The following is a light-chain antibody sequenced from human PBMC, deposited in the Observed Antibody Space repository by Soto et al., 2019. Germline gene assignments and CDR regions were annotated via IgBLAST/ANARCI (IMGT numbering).Light chain of an antibody. CDR1: QSVSSN. Sequence: EIVMTQSPATLSVSPGERGTLSCRASQSVSSNLAWYQQKPGQAPRLLIYHASTRATGIPARFSGSGSGTEFTLTISGLQSEDFAVYYCQQYNYWYTFGQGTKLEIK. V-gene: IGKV3-15*01. J-gene: IGKJ2*01. CDR2: HAS. CDR3: QQYNYWYT.